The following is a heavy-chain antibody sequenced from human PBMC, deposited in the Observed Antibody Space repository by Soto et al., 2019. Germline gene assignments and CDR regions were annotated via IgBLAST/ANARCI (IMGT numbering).Heavy chain of an antibody. J-gene: IGHJ4*02. Sequence: PGGSLRLSCAASGFTFSGSAMHWVRQASGKGLEWVGRIRSNANSYATAYAASVKGRFTISRDDSKNTAYLQMNSLKTEDTAVYYCTSLRDYGDYVGFDYWGQGTLVTVSS. CDR3: TSLRDYGDYVGFDY. V-gene: IGHV3-73*01. CDR1: GFTFSGSA. CDR2: IRSNANSYAT. D-gene: IGHD4-17*01.